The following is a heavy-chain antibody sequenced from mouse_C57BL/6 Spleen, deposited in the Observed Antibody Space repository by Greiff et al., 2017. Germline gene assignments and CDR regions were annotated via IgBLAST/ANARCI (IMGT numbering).Heavy chain of an antibody. CDR3: ARQGDDYAMDY. J-gene: IGHJ4*01. V-gene: IGHV5-12*01. CDR1: GFTFSDYY. Sequence: EVTLVESGGGLVQPGGSLKLSCAASGFTFSDYYMYWVRQTPEKRLEWVAYISNGGGSTYYPDTVKGRFTISRDNAKNTLYLQMSRLKSEDTAMYYCARQGDDYAMDYWGQGTSVTVSS. CDR2: ISNGGGST. D-gene: IGHD3-3*01.